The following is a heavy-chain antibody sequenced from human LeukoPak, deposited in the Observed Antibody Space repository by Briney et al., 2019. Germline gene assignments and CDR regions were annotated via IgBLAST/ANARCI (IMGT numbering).Heavy chain of an antibody. V-gene: IGHV4-59*08. D-gene: IGHD3-22*01. CDR2: IYHSGST. J-gene: IGHJ5*02. CDR3: ARYHDSSGYDP. Sequence: SETLSLTCTVSGDSISSYYWSWIRQPPGKGPEWIGYIYHSGSTNYNPSLKSRVTISVDTSKNQFSLKLSSVTAADTAVYYCARYHDSSGYDPWGQGTLVTVSS. CDR1: GDSISSYY.